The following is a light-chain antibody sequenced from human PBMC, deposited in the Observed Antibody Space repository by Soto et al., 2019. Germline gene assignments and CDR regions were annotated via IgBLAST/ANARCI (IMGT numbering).Light chain of an antibody. V-gene: IGLV2-14*01. CDR1: NSDVGAYNY. Sequence: QAVVAQPASVSGSPGQSITISCSGTNSDVGAYNYVSWYQQYPGKAPKLMIYDVNNRPSGVSNRFSGSKSGNTASLTISGLQAEDEADYYCSSYTSSAIVIFGGGTKVTVL. CDR3: SSYTSSAIVI. CDR2: DVN. J-gene: IGLJ2*01.